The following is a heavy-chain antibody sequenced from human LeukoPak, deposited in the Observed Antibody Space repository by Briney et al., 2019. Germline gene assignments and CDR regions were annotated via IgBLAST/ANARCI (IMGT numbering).Heavy chain of an antibody. V-gene: IGHV4-31*03. CDR3: ARRFA. CDR1: GGSISSGGYC. Sequence: SETLSLTCTVSGGSISSGGYCWSWIRQHPGKGLEWIGYIYYSGSTNYNPSLKSRVTISVDTSKNQFSLKLSSVTAADTAVYYCARRFAWGQGTLVTVSS. J-gene: IGHJ5*02. CDR2: IYYSGST. D-gene: IGHD3-3*01.